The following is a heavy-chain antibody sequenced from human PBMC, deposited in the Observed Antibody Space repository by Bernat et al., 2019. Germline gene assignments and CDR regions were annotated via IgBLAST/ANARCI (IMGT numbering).Heavy chain of an antibody. CDR1: GGSFSGYY. V-gene: IGHV4-34*01. D-gene: IGHD1-14*01. CDR2: INHSGST. J-gene: IGHJ4*02. CDR3: ARGVRNSGRPFDY. Sequence: QVQLQQWGAGLLKPSETLSLTCAVYGGSFSGYYWSLIRQPPGKGLEWSGEINHSGSTNYNPSLKNRVTISLDTSKNQISLKLSSVTAADTAVYYCARGVRNSGRPFDYWGQGTLVTVSS.